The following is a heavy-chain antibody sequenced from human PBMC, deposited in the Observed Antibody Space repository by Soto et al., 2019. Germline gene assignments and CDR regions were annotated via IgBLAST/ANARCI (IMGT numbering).Heavy chain of an antibody. CDR1: GFTFNNAW. CDR3: TTGSAEGY. V-gene: IGHV3-15*07. CDR2: IKRKIDGEAT. J-gene: IGHJ4*02. Sequence: EVQLVESGGGLVKPGGFFRLSCAASGFTFNNAWMNWVRQAPGKGLEWVGRIKRKIDGEATDYAAPVNGRFTILRDDSKNTLHLQMNNLRIEDTAVYYCTTGSAEGYWGQGTLVTVSS.